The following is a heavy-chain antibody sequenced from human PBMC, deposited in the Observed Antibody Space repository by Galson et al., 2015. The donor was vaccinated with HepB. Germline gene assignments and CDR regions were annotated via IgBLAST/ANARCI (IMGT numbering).Heavy chain of an antibody. CDR1: GFTFSSYG. D-gene: IGHD7-27*01. J-gene: IGHJ4*02. CDR3: ARAHRRGGWGEDYFDY. Sequence: SLRLSCAASGFTFSSYGMHWVRQAPGKGLEWVAVIWYDGSNKYYADSVKGRFTISRDNSKNTLYLQMNSLRAEDTAVYYCARAHRRGGWGEDYFDYWGQGTLVTVSS. CDR2: IWYDGSNK. V-gene: IGHV3-33*08.